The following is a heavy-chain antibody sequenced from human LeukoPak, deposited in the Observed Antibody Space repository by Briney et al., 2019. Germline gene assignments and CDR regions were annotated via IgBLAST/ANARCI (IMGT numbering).Heavy chain of an antibody. J-gene: IGHJ6*02. D-gene: IGHD1-1*01. CDR2: INWNGGSI. V-gene: IGHV3-20*01. CDR3: ARDPHLQLPGYGMDV. CDR1: GFNFGDYG. Sequence: GGSLRLSCVASGFNFGDYGMSWVRQAPGKGLEWVSGINWNGGSIAYADSVKGRFTISRDNAKNSLYLQMNSLRVEDTALYHCARDPHLQLPGYGMDVWGQGTTVTVSS.